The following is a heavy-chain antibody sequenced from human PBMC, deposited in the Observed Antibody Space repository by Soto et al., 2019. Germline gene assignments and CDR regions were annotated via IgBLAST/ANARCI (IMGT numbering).Heavy chain of an antibody. CDR1: GFTFSSYA. D-gene: IGHD6-13*01. CDR2: ISYDGSNK. Sequence: QVQLVESGGGVVQPGRSLRLSCAASGFTFSSYAMHWVRQAPGKGLEWVAVISYDGSNKYYADSVKGRFTISRDNSKNTLYLQTNSLRAEDTAVYYCASLAAAGNEPRYYWGQGTLVTVSS. V-gene: IGHV3-30-3*01. CDR3: ASLAAAGNEPRYY. J-gene: IGHJ4*02.